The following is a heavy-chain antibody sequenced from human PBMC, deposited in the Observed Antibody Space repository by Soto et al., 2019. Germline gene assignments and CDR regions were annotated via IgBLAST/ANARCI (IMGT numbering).Heavy chain of an antibody. CDR3: ARGVSSSWYGGNFDY. D-gene: IGHD6-13*01. CDR2: IYHSGST. J-gene: IGHJ4*02. V-gene: IGHV4-30-2*01. CDR1: GGSISSGGYS. Sequence: SETLSLTCAVSGGSISSGGYSWSWIRQPPGKGLEWIGYIYHSGSTYYNPPLKSRVTISVDRSKNQFSLKLSSVTAADTAVYYCARGVSSSWYGGNFDYWGQGTLVTVSS.